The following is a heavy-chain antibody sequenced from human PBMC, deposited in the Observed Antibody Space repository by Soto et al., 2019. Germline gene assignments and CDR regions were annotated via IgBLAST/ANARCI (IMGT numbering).Heavy chain of an antibody. V-gene: IGHV3-33*08. CDR1: GFTFSSYG. Sequence: GGSMRVSWAAAGFTFSSYGRHWVSQAPGKGLEWVAVIWYDGSNKYYADSVKGRFTISRDNSKNTLYLQMNSLRAEDTAVYYCARDPGDSAFDIWGQGTMVTVSS. D-gene: IGHD1-1*01. J-gene: IGHJ3*02. CDR2: IWYDGSNK. CDR3: ARDPGDSAFDI.